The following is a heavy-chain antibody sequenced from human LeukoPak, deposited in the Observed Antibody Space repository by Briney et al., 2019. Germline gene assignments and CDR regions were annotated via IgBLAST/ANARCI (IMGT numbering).Heavy chain of an antibody. CDR1: GYSISSGYY. J-gene: IGHJ2*01. V-gene: IGHV4-38-2*02. CDR3: ARGYYYWYFDL. Sequence: PSETLSLTCTVSGYSISSGYYWGWIRQPPGKGLEWIGSIYHSGSTYYNPSLKSRVTISVDTSKNQFSLKLSSVTAADTAVYYCARGYYYWYFDLWGRGTLVTVSS. CDR2: IYHSGST. D-gene: IGHD3-10*01.